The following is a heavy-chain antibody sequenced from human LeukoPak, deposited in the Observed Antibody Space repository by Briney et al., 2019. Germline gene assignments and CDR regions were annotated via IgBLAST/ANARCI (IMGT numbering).Heavy chain of an antibody. CDR2: IYHSGST. CDR1: GGSISSGGYS. V-gene: IGHV4-30-2*01. D-gene: IGHD6-19*01. CDR3: ARDRSLSVAGIFDY. J-gene: IGHJ4*02. Sequence: SETLSLTCAVSGGSISSGGYSWSWIRQPPGKGLEWIGYIYHSGSTYYNPSLKSRVTISVDRSKNQFSLKLSSVTAADTAVYYCARDRSLSVAGIFDYWGQGTLVTVSS.